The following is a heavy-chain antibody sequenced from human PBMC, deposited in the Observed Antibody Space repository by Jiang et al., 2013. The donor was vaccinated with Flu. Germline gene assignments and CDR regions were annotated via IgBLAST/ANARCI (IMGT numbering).Heavy chain of an antibody. CDR2: IYYSGST. D-gene: IGHD3-22*01. CDR1: GGSISSSNYY. J-gene: IGHJ4*02. CDR3: ARHQYYDSSGYLEY. V-gene: IGHV4-39*01. Sequence: PGLVKASETLSLTCTVSGGSISSSNYYWGWIRQPPGKGLEWIGTIYYSGSTYYNPSLKSRVTISVDTSKNQFSLKLGSVTAADTAMYYCARHQYYDSSGYLEYWGQGTLVTVSS.